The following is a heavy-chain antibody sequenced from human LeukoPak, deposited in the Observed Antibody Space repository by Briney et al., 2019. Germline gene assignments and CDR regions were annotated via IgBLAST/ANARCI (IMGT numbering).Heavy chain of an antibody. CDR1: GFTFSDYY. D-gene: IGHD2-2*01. CDR3: ARDREDIVVVPAASYYYYYYMDV. J-gene: IGHJ6*03. V-gene: IGHV3-11*01. CDR2: ISSSGSSI. Sequence: GGSLRLSCAASGFTFSDYYMSWIRQAPGKGLEWVSYISSSGSSIYYADSVKGRFTISRDNAKNSLYLQMNSLRAEDTAVYYCARDREDIVVVPAASYYYYYYMDVWGKGTTVTISS.